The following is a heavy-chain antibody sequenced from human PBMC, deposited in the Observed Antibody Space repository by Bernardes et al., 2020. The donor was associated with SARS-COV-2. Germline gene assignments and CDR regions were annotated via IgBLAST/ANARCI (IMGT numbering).Heavy chain of an antibody. J-gene: IGHJ4*02. Sequence: ASVKDSCKASGYTFTSYDINWVRQATGQGLEWMGWMNPNSGNTGYAQKFQGRVTMTRNTSISTAYMELSSLRSEDTAVYYCARRGSGWRLYYFDYWGQGTLVTVSS. V-gene: IGHV1-8*01. CDR2: MNPNSGNT. D-gene: IGHD6-19*01. CDR1: GYTFTSYD. CDR3: ARRGSGWRLYYFDY.